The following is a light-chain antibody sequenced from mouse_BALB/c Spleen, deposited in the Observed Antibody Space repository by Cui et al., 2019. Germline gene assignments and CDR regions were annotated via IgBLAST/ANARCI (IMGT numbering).Light chain of an antibody. V-gene: IGKV6-20*01. CDR1: ENVGTY. CDR2: GAS. CDR3: GQSYSYPFT. J-gene: IGKJ4*01. Sequence: IVMTQSPKSMSMSVGERVTLRCKASENVGTYVSWYQQKPEQSPKLLIYGASNRYTGVPDRFTGSGSATDFTLTISSVQAEDLADYHCGQSYSYPFTFGSGTKLEIK.